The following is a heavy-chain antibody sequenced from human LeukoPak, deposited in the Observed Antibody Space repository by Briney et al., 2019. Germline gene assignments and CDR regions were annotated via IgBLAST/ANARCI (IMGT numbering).Heavy chain of an antibody. D-gene: IGHD2-15*01. Sequence: GSSLRLSCAASGFTFSNYWMHWVRHGPGKGLVWVSRINSDGSSTRYADSVKGRFTISRDNAKNTLYLQMNSLRVEDTAVYYCARDNLYCSGGSCYFFFDPWGQGTLVTVSS. CDR1: GFTFSNYW. CDR2: INSDGSST. J-gene: IGHJ5*02. CDR3: ARDNLYCSGGSCYFFFDP. V-gene: IGHV3-74*01.